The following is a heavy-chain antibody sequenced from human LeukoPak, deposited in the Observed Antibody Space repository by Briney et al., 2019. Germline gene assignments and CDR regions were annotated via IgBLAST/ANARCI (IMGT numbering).Heavy chain of an antibody. CDR1: GFSLSTSGVG. D-gene: IGHD2-2*01. V-gene: IGHV2-5*01. J-gene: IGHJ5*02. Sequence: SGPTLVNPTQTLTLTCTFSGFSLSTSGVGVGWIRQPPGKALEWLALIYWNDDKRYSPSLKSRLTITNDTSKNQVVLTMTNMDPVDTATYYCAHSLTPRYCISTSCLNWFDPWGQGTLVTVSS. CDR2: IYWNDDK. CDR3: AHSLTPRYCISTSCLNWFDP.